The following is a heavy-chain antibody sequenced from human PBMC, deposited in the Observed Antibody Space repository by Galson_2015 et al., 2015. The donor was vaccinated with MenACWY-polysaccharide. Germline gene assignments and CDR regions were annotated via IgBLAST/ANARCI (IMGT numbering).Heavy chain of an antibody. Sequence: SETLSLTCTVSGSSVSSDSYYWGWIRQPPGKGLEWIGTISYSGSTNYNPSLKSRVTISVDTSKNQFSLKLSSVTAADTAVYYCARLDGDYVWYFDLWGRGTLVTVSS. CDR1: GSSVSSDSYY. J-gene: IGHJ2*01. D-gene: IGHD4-17*01. CDR2: ISYSGST. CDR3: ARLDGDYVWYFDL. V-gene: IGHV4-39*07.